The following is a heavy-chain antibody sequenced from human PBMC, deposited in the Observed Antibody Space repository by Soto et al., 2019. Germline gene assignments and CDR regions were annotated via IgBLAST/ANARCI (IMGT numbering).Heavy chain of an antibody. CDR2: IYYSGST. V-gene: IGHV4-59*01. J-gene: IGHJ4*02. CDR3: ARALEGCSGGSCYFHFDY. D-gene: IGHD2-15*01. Sequence: SETLSLTCTVSGGSISSYYWSWIRQPPGKGLEWIGYIYYSGSTNYNPSLKSRVTISVDTSKNQFSLKLSSVTAADTAVYYCARALEGCSGGSCYFHFDYWGQGTLVTVSS. CDR1: GGSISSYY.